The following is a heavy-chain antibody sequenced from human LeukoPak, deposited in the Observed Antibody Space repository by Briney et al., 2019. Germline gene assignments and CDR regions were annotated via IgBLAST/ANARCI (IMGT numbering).Heavy chain of an antibody. J-gene: IGHJ6*02. CDR3: ARDRVVAPADYGMDV. D-gene: IGHD2-2*01. CDR1: GGSISSYY. Sequence: SETLSLTCTVSGGSISSYYWSWLRQPPGKGLEWIGYIYYSGRTNYNPSLKSRVTISVDTSKSQFSLKLRSVTAADTAVYYCARDRVVAPADYGMDVWGQGTTVTVSS. V-gene: IGHV4-59*01. CDR2: IYYSGRT.